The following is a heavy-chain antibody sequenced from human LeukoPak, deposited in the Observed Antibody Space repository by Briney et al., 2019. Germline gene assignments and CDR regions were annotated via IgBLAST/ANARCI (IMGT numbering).Heavy chain of an antibody. Sequence: PGGSLRLSCAASDFTFNKDWMNWVRQAPGKGLEWVGRIKSTVDGGTTDYADSVKGRFTISRDNSKNTLYLQMNSLRAEDTAVYYCARERWELLGYYYGMDVWGQGTTVTVSS. CDR2: IKSTVDGGTT. V-gene: IGHV3-15*07. J-gene: IGHJ6*02. CDR1: DFTFNKDW. D-gene: IGHD1-26*01. CDR3: ARERWELLGYYYGMDV.